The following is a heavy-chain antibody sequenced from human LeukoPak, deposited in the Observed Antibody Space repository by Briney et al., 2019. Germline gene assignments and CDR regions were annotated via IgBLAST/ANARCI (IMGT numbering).Heavy chain of an antibody. V-gene: IGHV4-61*08. D-gene: IGHD7-27*01. J-gene: IGHJ3*02. CDR1: GGSISSGDYY. CDR3: ARDEMGIPGAFDI. CDR2: IYYSGST. Sequence: PSETLSLTCTVSGGSISSGDYYWSWIRQPPGKGLEWIGYIYYSGSTNYNPSLKSRVTISVDTSKNQFSLKLSSVTAADTAVYYCARDEMGIPGAFDIWGQGTMVTVSS.